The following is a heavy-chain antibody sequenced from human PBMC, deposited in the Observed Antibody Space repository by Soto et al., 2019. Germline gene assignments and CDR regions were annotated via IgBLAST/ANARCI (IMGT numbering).Heavy chain of an antibody. CDR2: VYPGDSDT. V-gene: IGHV5-51*01. Sequence: GESLKISCKGSGYSFPSYWIGWVRQMPGKGREWMGIVYPGDSDTRYSPSFQGQVTISADKSISTAYLQWSSLKASDTAVYYCARDMHAGFTHYFDPWGQGTLVTVSS. CDR1: GYSFPSYW. CDR3: ARDMHAGFTHYFDP. D-gene: IGHD1-26*01. J-gene: IGHJ5*02.